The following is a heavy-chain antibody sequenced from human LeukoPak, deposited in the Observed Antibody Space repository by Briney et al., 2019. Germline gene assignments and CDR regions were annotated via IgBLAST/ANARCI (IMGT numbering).Heavy chain of an antibody. CDR2: IYSGGST. J-gene: IGHJ6*03. Sequence: PGGSLRLSCAASGFTVSSNYMSWVRQAPGKGLEWVSVIYSGGSTYYADSVKGRFTISRDNSKNTLYLQMNSLRAEDTAVYYCAREEAGKYCSSTSCSMYYYYMDVWGKGTTVTISS. V-gene: IGHV3-53*01. CDR1: GFTVSSNY. CDR3: AREEAGKYCSSTSCSMYYYYMDV. D-gene: IGHD2-2*01.